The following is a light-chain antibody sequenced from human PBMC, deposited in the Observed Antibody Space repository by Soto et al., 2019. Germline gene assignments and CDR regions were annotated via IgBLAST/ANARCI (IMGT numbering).Light chain of an antibody. J-gene: IGLJ2*01. CDR2: DVS. Sequence: QSALTQPRSVSGSPGQSVTISCTGTGSDVGGYDFVSWYQQHPGKAPKLMIYDVSKRPSGVPDRVSGSKSGSTASLTISGLQADDEADYFCCSFAGTYTVVFGGGTKLTVL. CDR3: CSFAGTYTVV. CDR1: GSDVGGYDF. V-gene: IGLV2-11*01.